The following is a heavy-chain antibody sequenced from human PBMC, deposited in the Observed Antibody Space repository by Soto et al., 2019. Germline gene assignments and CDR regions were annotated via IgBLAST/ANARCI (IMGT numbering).Heavy chain of an antibody. V-gene: IGHV5-51*01. CDR1: GYSFTSYW. CDR3: ARWANCSGGSCTDV. J-gene: IGHJ6*02. D-gene: IGHD2-15*01. Sequence: GDSLKISCKASGYSFTSYWIGWVRQMPRKGLEWMGIIYPGDSNTRYSPSFQGQVTVSADKSINTAYLQWSSLKASDTAMYYCARWANCSGGSCTDVWGQGTTVNVSS. CDR2: IYPGDSNT.